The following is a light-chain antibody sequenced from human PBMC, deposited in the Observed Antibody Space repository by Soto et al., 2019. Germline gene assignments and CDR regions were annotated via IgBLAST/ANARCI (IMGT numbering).Light chain of an antibody. J-gene: IGLJ2*01. V-gene: IGLV2-14*02. CDR3: SSYTSSSVV. CDR2: EVS. CDR1: SNDLGSYNL. Sequence: QSVLTQPASVSGSPGQSITISCTGTSNDLGSYNLVSWYQQHPGKAPKLMIYEVSNRPSGVSNRFSGSKSGNTASLTISGLQAEDEADYYCSSYTSSSVVFGGGTKLTVL.